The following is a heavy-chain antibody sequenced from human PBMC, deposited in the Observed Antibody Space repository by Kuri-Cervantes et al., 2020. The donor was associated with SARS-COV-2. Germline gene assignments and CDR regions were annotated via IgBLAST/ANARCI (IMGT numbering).Heavy chain of an antibody. J-gene: IGHJ4*02. CDR3: AREGGYCSGGSCYGY. V-gene: IGHV1-18*01. CDR2: ISAYNGYT. CDR1: GYIFTSYG. Sequence: ASVKVSCKASGYIFTSYGISWVRQAPGQGLEWMGWISAYNGYTNYAQKLQGRVNMTTDTSTSTAYMDLRSLRSDDTAVYYCAREGGYCSGGSCYGYWGQGTLVTVSS. D-gene: IGHD2-15*01.